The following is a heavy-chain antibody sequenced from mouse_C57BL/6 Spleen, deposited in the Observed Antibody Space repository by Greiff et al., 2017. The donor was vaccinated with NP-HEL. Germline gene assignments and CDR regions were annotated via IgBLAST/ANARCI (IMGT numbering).Heavy chain of an antibody. CDR3: ASGYGYFDY. CDR1: GYAFSSSW. D-gene: IGHD2-2*01. J-gene: IGHJ2*01. Sequence: VKLQESGPELVKPGASVKISCKASGYAFSSSWMNWVKQRPGKGLEWIGRIYPGDGDTNYNGKFKGKATLTADKSSSTAYMQLSSRTSEESAVYFCASGYGYFDYWGQGTTLTVSS. V-gene: IGHV1-82*01. CDR2: IYPGDGDT.